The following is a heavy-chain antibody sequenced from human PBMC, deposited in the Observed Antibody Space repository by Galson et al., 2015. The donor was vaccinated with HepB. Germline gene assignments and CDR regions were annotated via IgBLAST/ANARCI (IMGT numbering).Heavy chain of an antibody. Sequence: SVKVSCKASGGTFSSYAISWVRQAPGQGLEWMGGIIPIFGTANYAQKFQGRVTITADESTSTAYMELSSLRSEDTAVYYCARDGGDGSSNPPEDNWFDPWGQGTLVTVSS. J-gene: IGHJ5*02. V-gene: IGHV1-69*13. CDR1: GGTFSSYA. CDR2: IIPIFGTA. D-gene: IGHD1-26*01. CDR3: ARDGGDGSSNPPEDNWFDP.